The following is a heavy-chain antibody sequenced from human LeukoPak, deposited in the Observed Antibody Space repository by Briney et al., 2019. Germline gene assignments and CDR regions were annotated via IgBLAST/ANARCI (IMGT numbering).Heavy chain of an antibody. CDR2: IYYRGNT. V-gene: IGHV4-39*06. CDR3: ARGPPPDFDC. CDR1: GGSINNYY. Sequence: SETLSLTCTVSGGSINNYYWGWIRQPPGKGLEWIGFIYYRGNTYYNPSLQSRVTISVDTSKNQFPLRLSSVTAADTAVYYCARGPPPDFDCWGQGTLVTVSS. J-gene: IGHJ4*02.